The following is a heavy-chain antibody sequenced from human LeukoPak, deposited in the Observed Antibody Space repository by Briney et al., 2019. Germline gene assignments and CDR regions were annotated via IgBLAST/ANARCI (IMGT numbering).Heavy chain of an antibody. Sequence: ASVKVSCKASGYTFTSYGISWVRQAPGQRLEWMGWISAYNGNTNYAQKLQGRVTMTTDTSTSTAYMELRSLRSDDTAVYYCARGRSSWYEGNWFDPWGQGTLVTVSS. D-gene: IGHD6-13*01. V-gene: IGHV1-18*01. CDR2: ISAYNGNT. CDR1: GYTFTSYG. CDR3: ARGRSSWYEGNWFDP. J-gene: IGHJ5*02.